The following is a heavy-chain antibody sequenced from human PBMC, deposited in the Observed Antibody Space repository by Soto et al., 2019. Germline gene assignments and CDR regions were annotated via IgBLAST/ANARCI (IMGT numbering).Heavy chain of an antibody. Sequence: SETLSLTCTVSGGSISSGGYYWSWIRQHPGKGLEWIGYIYYSGSTYYNPSLKSRVTMSVVTSKNQFSLKLSSVTAADTAVYYCSTGGLDAFDIWGQGTMVTVSS. J-gene: IGHJ3*02. CDR2: IYYSGST. D-gene: IGHD2-8*02. V-gene: IGHV4-31*03. CDR3: STGGLDAFDI. CDR1: GGSISSGGYY.